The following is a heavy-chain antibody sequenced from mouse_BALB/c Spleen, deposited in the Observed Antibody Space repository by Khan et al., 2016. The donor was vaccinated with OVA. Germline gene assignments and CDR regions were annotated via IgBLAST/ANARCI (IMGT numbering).Heavy chain of an antibody. Sequence: QVQLQQSGAELVKPGASVKLSCKASGYTFTSYDMNWVRQRPEQGLEWIGWIFPGDGGTKYNEKFKGKATLTTAKSSSTAYMQLSRLTSEDSAVEFCARGGYGGFAYWGQGTLVTVSA. CDR1: GYTFTSYD. CDR3: ARGGYGGFAY. D-gene: IGHD2-14*01. J-gene: IGHJ3*01. V-gene: IGHV1S56*01. CDR2: IFPGDGGT.